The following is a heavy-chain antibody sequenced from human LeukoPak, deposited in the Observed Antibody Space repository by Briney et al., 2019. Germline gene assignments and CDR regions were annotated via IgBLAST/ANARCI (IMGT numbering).Heavy chain of an antibody. V-gene: IGHV4-39*07. Sequence: PSETLSLTCTVSGGSISSSSYYWDWIRQPPGKGLEWIGYIHYSGSTHYNPALKSRLTISADMSKNQFSLKLSSVTAADTAVYYCARAYVWGSYRSFDYWGQGTLVTVSS. CDR1: GGSISSSSYY. CDR3: ARAYVWGSYRSFDY. D-gene: IGHD3-16*02. CDR2: IHYSGST. J-gene: IGHJ4*02.